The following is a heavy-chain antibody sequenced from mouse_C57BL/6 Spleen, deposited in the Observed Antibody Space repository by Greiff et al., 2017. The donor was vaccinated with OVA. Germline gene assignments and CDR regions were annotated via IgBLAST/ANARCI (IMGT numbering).Heavy chain of an antibody. CDR1: GYTFTSYW. D-gene: IGHD2-4*01. J-gene: IGHJ3*01. CDR2: IDPSDSYT. Sequence: QVQLQQPGAELVKPGASVKLSCKASGYTFTSYWMHWVKQRPGQGLEWIGEIDPSDSYTNYNQKFKGKSTLTVDKSSSTAYMQLSSLTSEDSAVYYCARGLYDYDGFAYWGQGTLVTVSA. V-gene: IGHV1-69*01. CDR3: ARGLYDYDGFAY.